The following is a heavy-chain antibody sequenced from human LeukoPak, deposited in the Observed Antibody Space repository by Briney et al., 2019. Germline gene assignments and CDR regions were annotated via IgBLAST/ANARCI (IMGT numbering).Heavy chain of an antibody. Sequence: GSLRLSCVVSGLTVSNNYMSWVRQAPGKGLEWVSVIYSDGTTRNADSVKGRFTISRDNSKNTVYLQMDSLRAEDTAMYYCARDKDAWGQGTLVTVSS. CDR1: GLTVSNNY. CDR2: IYSDGTT. J-gene: IGHJ5*02. CDR3: ARDKDA. V-gene: IGHV3-66*01.